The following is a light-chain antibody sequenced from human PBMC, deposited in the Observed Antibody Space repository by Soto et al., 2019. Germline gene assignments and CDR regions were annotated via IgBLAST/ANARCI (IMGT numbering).Light chain of an antibody. J-gene: IGLJ1*01. V-gene: IGLV2-14*01. CDR3: NSYTSRSTSA. CDR2: EVS. Sequence: QSVLTQPASVSGSPGQSITIACTGSSSDVGGYNYVSWYQQHPGKAPKLMIYEVSDRPSGVSNRFSGSKSGNTASLTISGLQAEDEADYYCNSYTSRSTSAFGTGTKVTVL. CDR1: SSDVGGYNY.